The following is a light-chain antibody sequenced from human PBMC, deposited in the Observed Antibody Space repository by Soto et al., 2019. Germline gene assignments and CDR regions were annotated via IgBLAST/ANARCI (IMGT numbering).Light chain of an antibody. CDR3: QQRSNWPPEFT. J-gene: IGKJ3*01. Sequence: EIVLTQSPATLSLSPGERATLSCRASQSVSSYFAWYQQKPGQAPRLLIYDASSRATGIPARFSGSGSGTDFTLTISSLEPEDFAVYYCQQRSNWPPEFTFGPGTKVDIK. CDR1: QSVSSY. V-gene: IGKV3-11*01. CDR2: DAS.